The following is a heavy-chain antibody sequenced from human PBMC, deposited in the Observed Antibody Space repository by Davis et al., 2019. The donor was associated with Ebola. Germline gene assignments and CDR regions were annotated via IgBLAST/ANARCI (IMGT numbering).Heavy chain of an antibody. J-gene: IGHJ4*02. CDR1: GFTFSSYW. Sequence: GESLKISCAASGFTFSSYWMHWVRQAPGKGLVWVSRINSDGSITSYADSVKSRFTISRDNAKNTLYLQMNSLRAEDTAVYYCARSSYQPEYWGQGTLVTVSS. D-gene: IGHD2-2*01. V-gene: IGHV3-74*01. CDR2: INSDGSIT. CDR3: ARSSYQPEY.